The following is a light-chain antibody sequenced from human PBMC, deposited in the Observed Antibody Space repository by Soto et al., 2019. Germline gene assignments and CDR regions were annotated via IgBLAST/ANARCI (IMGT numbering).Light chain of an antibody. CDR2: TTS. CDR1: QTISLY. CDR3: QQSYLVPET. V-gene: IGKV1-39*01. Sequence: DVQMTQSPSSLSASLGDRVTITCRASQTISLYLNWYQHKPGKAPKLLIATTSYLQNGVPSRFSGSRSGTDFSLTISSLQPEDFATYYCQQSYLVPETFGRGTKVDIK. J-gene: IGKJ2*01.